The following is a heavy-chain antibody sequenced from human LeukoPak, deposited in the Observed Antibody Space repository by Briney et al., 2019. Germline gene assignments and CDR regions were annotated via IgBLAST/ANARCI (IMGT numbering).Heavy chain of an antibody. Sequence: ASVTVSCKASGYTFTSYYMHWVRQPPGQVLEWMGIINPSGGSTMYAKKFQGRVTITRDMSTSTVYMELSSLRSEDTAVYYCARGGLVRGVFHYYYMDVWGKGTTVTVSS. CDR2: INPSGGST. V-gene: IGHV1-46*01. D-gene: IGHD3-10*01. J-gene: IGHJ6*03. CDR3: ARGGLVRGVFHYYYMDV. CDR1: GYTFTSYY.